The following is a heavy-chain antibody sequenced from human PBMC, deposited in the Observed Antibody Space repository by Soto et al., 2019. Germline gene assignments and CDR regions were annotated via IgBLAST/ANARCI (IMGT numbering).Heavy chain of an antibody. D-gene: IGHD4-4*01. CDR3: ARGGATVTSSPGAFDI. Sequence: SVKVSCKASGGTLSRYAIGWGRQTNGQGLEWMGGIIPIFGTANYAQKFQGRVTITADESTSTAYMELSSLRSEDTAVYYCARGGATVTSSPGAFDISGQGTMVTVPS. V-gene: IGHV1-69*13. J-gene: IGHJ3*02. CDR2: IIPIFGTA. CDR1: GGTLSRYA.